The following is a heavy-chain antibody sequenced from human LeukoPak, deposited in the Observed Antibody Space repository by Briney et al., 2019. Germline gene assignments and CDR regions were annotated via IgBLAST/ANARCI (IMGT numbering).Heavy chain of an antibody. D-gene: IGHD6-19*01. V-gene: IGHV5-51*01. Sequence: GESLKISCKGSGYSFTSYWIGWVRQMPGKGLEWTGIIYPGDSDTRYSPSFQGQVTISADKSISTAYLQWSSLKASDTAMYYCARAPHDDIAVAGPGWIYGMDVWGQGTTVTVSS. CDR2: IYPGDSDT. CDR1: GYSFTSYW. J-gene: IGHJ6*02. CDR3: ARAPHDDIAVAGPGWIYGMDV.